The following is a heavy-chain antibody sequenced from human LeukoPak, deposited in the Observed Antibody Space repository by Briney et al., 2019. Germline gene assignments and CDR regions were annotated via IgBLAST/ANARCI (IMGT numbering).Heavy chain of an antibody. V-gene: IGHV3-30*02. CDR1: GFSFSSYG. CDR2: IRYDGSNK. D-gene: IGHD2-15*01. CDR3: AKDHRYCSGGSCYGADY. Sequence: PGGSLRLSCGASGFSFSSYGMNWVRQAPGKGLEWVAFIRYDGSNKYYADSVKGRLTISRDDSKNTLYLQMNSLRPEDTAVYYCAKDHRYCSGGSCYGADYWGQGTLVTVSS. J-gene: IGHJ4*02.